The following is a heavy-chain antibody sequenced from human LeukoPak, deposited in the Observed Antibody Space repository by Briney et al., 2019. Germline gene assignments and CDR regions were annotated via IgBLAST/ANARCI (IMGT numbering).Heavy chain of an antibody. J-gene: IGHJ3*02. CDR1: GGSISSGSYC. D-gene: IGHD3-16*02. Sequence: SETLSLTCTVSGGSISSGSYCWSWIRQPAGKGLEWIGRIYTSGSTNYNPSLKSRVTISVDTPKNQFSLKLSSVTAADTAVYYCARVSDYVWGSYRSDIWGQGTMVTVSS. CDR3: ARVSDYVWGSYRSDI. CDR2: IYTSGST. V-gene: IGHV4-61*02.